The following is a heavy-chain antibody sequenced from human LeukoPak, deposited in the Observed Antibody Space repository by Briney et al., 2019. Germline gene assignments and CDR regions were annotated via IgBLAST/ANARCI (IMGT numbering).Heavy chain of an antibody. V-gene: IGHV1-8*03. D-gene: IGHD6-19*01. CDR1: GYTFTSYD. Sequence: ASGKVSCKASGYTFTSYDINWVRQATGQALEWMGWMNPNSGNTGYAQKFQGRVTITRNTSISTAYMELSSLRSEDTAVYYCARSGLRGQWLVHWGQGTLVTVSS. CDR3: ARSGLRGQWLVH. J-gene: IGHJ4*02. CDR2: MNPNSGNT.